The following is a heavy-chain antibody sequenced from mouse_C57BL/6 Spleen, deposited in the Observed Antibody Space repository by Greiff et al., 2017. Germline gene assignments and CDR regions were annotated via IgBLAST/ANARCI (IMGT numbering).Heavy chain of an antibody. CDR1: GYTFTDYN. CDR3: ARGGAMDD. V-gene: IGHV1-22*01. J-gene: IGHJ4*01. CDR2: INPNNGGT. Sequence: VQLQQSGPELVKPEASVLMSCKASGYTFTDYNMHLVQQLHGKSLEGIGYINPNNGGTSYNQKFKGNATLTVNKSSSTAYMELRRLTAEDSAVYYCARGGAMDDWGQGASVTVSS.